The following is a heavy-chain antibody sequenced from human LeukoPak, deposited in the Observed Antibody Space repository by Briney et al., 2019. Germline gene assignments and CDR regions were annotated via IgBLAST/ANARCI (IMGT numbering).Heavy chain of an antibody. D-gene: IGHD3-22*01. CDR3: ASSLGYYDSSGYPQFDP. CDR1: GFTFSSYW. Sequence: PGGSLRLSCAASGFTFSSYWMHWVRQASGKGLVWVSRINSDGSSTSYADSVKGRFTISRDNAKNTLYLQMNSLRAEDTAVYYCASSLGYYDSSGYPQFDPWGQGTLVTVSS. J-gene: IGHJ5*02. V-gene: IGHV3-74*01. CDR2: INSDGSST.